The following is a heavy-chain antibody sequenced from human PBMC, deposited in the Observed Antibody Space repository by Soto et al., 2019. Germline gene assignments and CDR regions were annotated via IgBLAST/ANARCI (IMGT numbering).Heavy chain of an antibody. CDR3: VRDHRAISGVVTLDY. Sequence: QVQLVQSGAEVKRPGASVRVSCKASGYNFKNYAIHWVRQAPGQRLEWMGWSNEGSGNSRYSQKFQGRVSITRDTSANTVYMDLSSLQSEDTATYYCVRDHRAISGVVTLDYWGPGTLVTVSS. J-gene: IGHJ4*02. D-gene: IGHD3-3*01. CDR2: SNEGSGNS. V-gene: IGHV1-3*01. CDR1: GYNFKNYA.